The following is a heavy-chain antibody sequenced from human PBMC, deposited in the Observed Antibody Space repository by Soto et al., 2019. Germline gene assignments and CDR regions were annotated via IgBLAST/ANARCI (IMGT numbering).Heavy chain of an antibody. D-gene: IGHD6-13*01. J-gene: IGHJ6*02. CDR1: GGSISSYY. Sequence: PSETLSLTCTVSGGSISSYYWSWIRQPPGKGLEWIGYIYYSGSTNYNPSLKSRVTISVDTSKNQFSLKLSSVTAADTAVYYCARGAADGTGYYYGMDVWGQGTTVTVYS. V-gene: IGHV4-59*01. CDR2: IYYSGST. CDR3: ARGAADGTGYYYGMDV.